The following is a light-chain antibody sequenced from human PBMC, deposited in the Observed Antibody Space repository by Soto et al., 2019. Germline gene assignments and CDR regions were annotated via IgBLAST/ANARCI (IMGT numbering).Light chain of an antibody. CDR2: GAS. CDR3: QQYNKWPLT. Sequence: EIVMTQSSATLSVSLGERATLSCRASQSVSDNLAWYQQKPGQTPRLLIYGASTRATGVPARFSASGSGAEFTLTISSLQSEDFAVYYCQQYNKWPLTFGGGTKVEIK. J-gene: IGKJ4*01. CDR1: QSVSDN. V-gene: IGKV3-15*01.